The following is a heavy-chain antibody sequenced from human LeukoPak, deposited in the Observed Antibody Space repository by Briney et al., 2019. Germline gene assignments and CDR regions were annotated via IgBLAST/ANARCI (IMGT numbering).Heavy chain of an antibody. J-gene: IGHJ3*02. CDR3: ARGPYSYDSSGAFDI. D-gene: IGHD3-22*01. CDR2: IYYSGSS. CDR1: GGSISNYY. V-gene: IGHV4-59*08. Sequence: SETLSLTCTVSGGSISNYYWSWIRQFPGKGLEWIGYIYYSGSSIYNPSLRSRLTLSVDTSKNQFSLKLTSVTAADTAVYFCARGPYSYDSSGAFDIWGQGTMVTVSS.